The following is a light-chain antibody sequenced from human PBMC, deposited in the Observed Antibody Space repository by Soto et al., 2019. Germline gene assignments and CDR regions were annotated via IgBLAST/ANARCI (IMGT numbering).Light chain of an antibody. CDR1: NSDIGTCNY. CDR3: SSYTSSNTVI. CDR2: DVY. J-gene: IGLJ2*01. Sequence: QSALTQPASVSGSPGQSITISCTGTNSDIGTCNYVSWYQHHPGRPPKLMIYDVYTRPSGVSNRFSGSKSGNTASLTISGLQAEDEADYYCSSYTSSNTVIFGGGTKLTVL. V-gene: IGLV2-14*03.